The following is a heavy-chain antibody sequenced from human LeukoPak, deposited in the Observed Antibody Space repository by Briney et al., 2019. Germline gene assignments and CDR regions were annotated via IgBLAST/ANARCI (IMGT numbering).Heavy chain of an antibody. V-gene: IGHV3-48*03. CDR2: ISGSGRTI. CDR3: ARDSGLLIYVYYMDV. D-gene: IGHD3-16*01. CDR1: GFTFSSYE. Sequence: PGGSLRLSCAASGFTFSSYEMNWVRQAPGKGLEWVSYISGSGRTIYYANSVKGRFTISRDNSKNTLYLQMNSLRAEDTAVYYCARDSGLLIYVYYMDVWGKGTTVIVSS. J-gene: IGHJ6*03.